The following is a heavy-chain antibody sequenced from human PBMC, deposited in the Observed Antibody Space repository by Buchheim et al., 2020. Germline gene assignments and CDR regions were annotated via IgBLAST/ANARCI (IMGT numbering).Heavy chain of an antibody. CDR1: GFTFSNYD. D-gene: IGHD6-19*01. CDR3: ARRPGYGSGWYFRS. V-gene: IGHV3-48*02. Sequence: EVQLVESGGGLVQPGGSLRLSCAASGFTFSNYDMNWVRQAPGKGLEWISYISSSSNTIYYAASVKGRFTISRDDAKNSLYLQMNSLRDEDTAVYYCARRPGYGSGWYFRSWGQGTL. J-gene: IGHJ4*02. CDR2: ISSSSNTI.